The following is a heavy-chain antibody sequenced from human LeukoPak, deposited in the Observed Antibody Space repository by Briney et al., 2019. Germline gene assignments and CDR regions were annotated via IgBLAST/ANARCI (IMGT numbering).Heavy chain of an antibody. J-gene: IGHJ3*02. D-gene: IGHD3-22*01. Sequence: SETLSLTFTVSGGSISSYYWSWIRQPPGKGLEWIGYIYYSGSTNYNPSLKSRVTISVDTSKNQFSLKLSSVTAADTAVYYCSRRPPRIYYYDSSGYYSDAFDIWGQGTMVTVSS. CDR1: GGSISSYY. V-gene: IGHV4-59*01. CDR2: IYYSGST. CDR3: SRRPPRIYYYDSSGYYSDAFDI.